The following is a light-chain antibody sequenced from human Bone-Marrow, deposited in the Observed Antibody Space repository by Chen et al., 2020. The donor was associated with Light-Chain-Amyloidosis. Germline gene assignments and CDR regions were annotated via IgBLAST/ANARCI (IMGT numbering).Light chain of an antibody. Sequence: SYELTQPPSVSVSPGQTARITCSGDDLPTKYAYWYQQKPGQAPVLVIHRDTERTSGISVRFSGSSSRTTATLTISGVQAEDEADYHCQSADSSVTYEVIFGGGTKLTVL. CDR2: RDT. CDR3: QSADSSVTYEVI. V-gene: IGLV3-25*03. J-gene: IGLJ2*01. CDR1: DLPTKY.